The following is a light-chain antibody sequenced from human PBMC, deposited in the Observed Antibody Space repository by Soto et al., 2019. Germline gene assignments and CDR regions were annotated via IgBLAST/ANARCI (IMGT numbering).Light chain of an antibody. V-gene: IGKV3-20*01. Sequence: EVVLTQSPGTLSFSPGERATLSCRASQSVSSTYLAWYQQKPGQAPRLLIYGASSRATGIPDRFSGSGSGTDFTLTISRLEHDDFAFYYCQEYGTARTFGQGPRVEI. CDR3: QEYGTART. CDR2: GAS. J-gene: IGKJ1*01. CDR1: QSVSSTY.